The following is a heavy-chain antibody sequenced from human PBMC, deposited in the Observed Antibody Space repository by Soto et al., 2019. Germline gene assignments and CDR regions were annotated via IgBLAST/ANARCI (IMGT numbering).Heavy chain of an antibody. CDR1: GGSISSSSYY. J-gene: IGHJ5*02. CDR3: ARASGGAAAGTFDP. CDR2: IYYSGST. V-gene: IGHV4-39*07. Sequence: SETLSLTCTVSGGSISSSSYYWGWIRQPPGKGLEWIGSIYYSGSTYYNPSLKSRVTISVDTSKNQFSLKLSSVTAADTAVYYCARASGGAAAGTFDPWGQGTLVTVSS. D-gene: IGHD6-13*01.